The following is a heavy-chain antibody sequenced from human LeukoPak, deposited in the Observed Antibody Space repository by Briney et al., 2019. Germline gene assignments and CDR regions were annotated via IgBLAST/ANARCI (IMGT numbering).Heavy chain of an antibody. CDR2: ISYDGSNK. CDR1: GFTFSSYA. CDR3: ARTYCSGGSCYRDYYYYMDV. Sequence: PGRSLRLSCAASGFTFSSYAMHWVRQAPGKGLEWVAVISYDGSNKYYADSVKGRFTISRDNSKNTLYLQMNSLRAEDTAVYYCARTYCSGGSCYRDYYYYMDVWGKGTTVTVSS. J-gene: IGHJ6*03. D-gene: IGHD2-15*01. V-gene: IGHV3-30*04.